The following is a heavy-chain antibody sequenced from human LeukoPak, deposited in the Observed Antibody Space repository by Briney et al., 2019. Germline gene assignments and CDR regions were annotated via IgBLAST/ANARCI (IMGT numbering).Heavy chain of an antibody. CDR3: AKGPQLGSGYHPDY. Sequence: GGSLRLSCAASGFALSSAAMTWVRQAPGKGLEWVSIITGGDDRAYYADSVKGRFTISRDYSRNTLHLQMNSLRVEDTAIYYCAKGPQLGSGYHPDYWGQGTLVTVSS. J-gene: IGHJ4*02. CDR2: ITGGDDRA. CDR1: GFALSSAA. D-gene: IGHD3-22*01. V-gene: IGHV3-23*01.